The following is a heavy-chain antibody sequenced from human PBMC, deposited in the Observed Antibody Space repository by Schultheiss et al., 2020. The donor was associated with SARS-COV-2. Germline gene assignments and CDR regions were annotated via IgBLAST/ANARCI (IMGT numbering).Heavy chain of an antibody. J-gene: IGHJ4*02. Sequence: GGSLRLSCAASGFTFSSYGMHWVRQAPGKGLEWVAVISYDGSNKYYADSVKGRFTISRDNSKNTLYLQMNSLRPEDTAVYFCARAGLGGGSGWYVWGQGTLVTVSS. CDR1: GFTFSSYG. CDR3: ARAGLGGGSGWYV. D-gene: IGHD6-19*01. V-gene: IGHV3-30*03. CDR2: ISYDGSNK.